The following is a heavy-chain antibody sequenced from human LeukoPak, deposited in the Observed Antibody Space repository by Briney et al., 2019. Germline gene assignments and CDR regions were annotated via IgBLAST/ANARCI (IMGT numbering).Heavy chain of an antibody. Sequence: SVKVSCKASGGTFSSYATSWVRQAPGQGLEWMGRIIPIFGTANYAQKFQGRVTITTDESTSTAYMELSSLRSEDTAVYYCASPGTSLDAFDIWGQGTMVTVSS. D-gene: IGHD3/OR15-3a*01. CDR3: ASPGTSLDAFDI. J-gene: IGHJ3*02. CDR1: GGTFSSYA. V-gene: IGHV1-69*05. CDR2: IIPIFGTA.